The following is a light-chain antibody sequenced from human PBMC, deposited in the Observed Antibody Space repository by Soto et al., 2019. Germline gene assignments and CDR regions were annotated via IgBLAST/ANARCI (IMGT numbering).Light chain of an antibody. Sequence: EIVLTQSPDILSLSPGQGATLSCRASQSVSTSLTWYQQKPGQAPRLIIYESSNRAAGIPATFSGSGSGTDFTLTISSLEPEDFAVYYCQQRSSWPWTFGQGTRIEI. V-gene: IGKV3-11*01. J-gene: IGKJ1*01. CDR2: ESS. CDR3: QQRSSWPWT. CDR1: QSVSTS.